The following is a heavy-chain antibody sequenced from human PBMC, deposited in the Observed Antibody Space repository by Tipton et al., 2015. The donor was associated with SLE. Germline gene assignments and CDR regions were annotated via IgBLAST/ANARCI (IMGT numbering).Heavy chain of an antibody. J-gene: IGHJ4*02. CDR2: IYDSGIT. Sequence: TLSLTCTVSGASISSRSYYWGCIRQPPGRGLEWIGSIYDSGITYYSPSLKSRVTISVDTSNNQFSLKLSSVTAADTAVYYCARYIVVVRYFDYWGQGTLVTVSS. V-gene: IGHV4-39*07. CDR3: ARYIVVVRYFDY. D-gene: IGHD2-21*01. CDR1: GASISSRSYY.